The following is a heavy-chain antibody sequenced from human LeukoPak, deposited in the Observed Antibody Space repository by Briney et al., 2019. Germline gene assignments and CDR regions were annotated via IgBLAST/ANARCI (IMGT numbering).Heavy chain of an antibody. Sequence: SSETLSLTCTVSGGSISTSSYYWGWVRQPPGKGLEWIGNIFYSGSTYYSPSLKSRVTISLDTSRNQFSLKLNSVTAADTAVYYCARDNPRIQLVFDYWGQGTLVTVSS. V-gene: IGHV4-39*07. D-gene: IGHD5-18*01. CDR1: GGSISTSSYY. CDR2: IFYSGST. J-gene: IGHJ4*02. CDR3: ARDNPRIQLVFDY.